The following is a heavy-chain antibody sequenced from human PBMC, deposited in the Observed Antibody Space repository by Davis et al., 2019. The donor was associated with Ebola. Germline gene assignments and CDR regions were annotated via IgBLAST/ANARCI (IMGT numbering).Heavy chain of an antibody. CDR1: GYTFTSCA. V-gene: IGHV1-3*01. CDR3: ARVGWDGYSSSWYYFDY. CDR2: INGGNGNT. J-gene: IGHJ4*02. Sequence: AASVKVSCKASGYTFTSCAMHWVRQAPGQRLEWMGWINGGNGNTKYSQKFQGRVTITRDTSASTAYMGLSSLRSEDTAVYYCARVGWDGYSSSWYYFDYWGQGTLVTVSS. D-gene: IGHD6-13*01.